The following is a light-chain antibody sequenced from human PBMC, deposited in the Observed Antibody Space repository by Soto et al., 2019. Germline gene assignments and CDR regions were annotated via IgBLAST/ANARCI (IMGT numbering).Light chain of an antibody. Sequence: EIVLTQSPGTLSLSPGERATLSCWASQSVTNNYLAWYQQQPGQAPRLLIYGASNRATGIPDRFSGSGSGTDFTRTISRLEPEDAAVYYCQQYGSLPFTFGQGTELEIK. CDR3: QQYGSLPFT. J-gene: IGKJ2*01. CDR2: GAS. V-gene: IGKV3-20*01. CDR1: QSVTNNY.